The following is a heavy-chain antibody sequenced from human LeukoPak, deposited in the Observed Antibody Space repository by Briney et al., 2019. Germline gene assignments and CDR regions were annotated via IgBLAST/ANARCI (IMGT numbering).Heavy chain of an antibody. CDR3: AEDRYYDNSGNHYESEK. CDR2: VSGGGGTT. CDR1: GFTFRNYG. Sequence: GGSLRLSCATSGFTFRNYGMSWVRQAPGKGLDWVSAVSGGGGTTNYADSVTGRFTISRDNSKNTLYLQMNSLRVEDTAVYYCAEDRYYDNSGNHYESEKWGQGTLVTVSS. J-gene: IGHJ4*02. D-gene: IGHD3-22*01. V-gene: IGHV3-23*01.